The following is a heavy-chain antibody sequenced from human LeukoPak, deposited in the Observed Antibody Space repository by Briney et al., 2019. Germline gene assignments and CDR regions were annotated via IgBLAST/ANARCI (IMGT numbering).Heavy chain of an antibody. CDR1: GFIFSDFE. Sequence: TGGSLRLSCAASGFIFSDFEMNWVRQAPGKGLEWISYISTSGASTYYADSVKGRFTVSRDNAKNSMFLRMDTLRADDTAVYYCARERGYSYGYLGYYDQWGQGILVTVSS. CDR2: ISTSGAST. J-gene: IGHJ4*02. V-gene: IGHV3-48*03. D-gene: IGHD5-18*01. CDR3: ARERGYSYGYLGYYDQ.